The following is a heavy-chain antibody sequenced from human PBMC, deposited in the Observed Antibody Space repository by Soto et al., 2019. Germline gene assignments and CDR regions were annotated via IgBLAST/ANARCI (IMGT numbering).Heavy chain of an antibody. Sequence: SGPTLVNPTQTLTLTCTFSGFSLSTSGVGVGWIRQPPGKALEWLALIYWDDDKRYSPSLKSRLTITKDTSKNQVVLTMTNMDPGDTATFCGAHRRGNWNYDEAWFDPWGQETLFTVSS. D-gene: IGHD1-7*01. CDR3: AHRRGNWNYDEAWFDP. J-gene: IGHJ5*02. V-gene: IGHV2-5*02. CDR2: IYWDDDK. CDR1: GFSLSTSGVG.